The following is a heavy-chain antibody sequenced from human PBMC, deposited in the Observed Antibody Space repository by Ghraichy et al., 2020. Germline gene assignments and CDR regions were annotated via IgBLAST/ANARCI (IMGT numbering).Heavy chain of an antibody. D-gene: IGHD1-26*01. CDR2: IYTSGST. Sequence: SETLSLTCTVSGGSISSYYWSWIRQPPGKGLEWIGYIYTSGSTNYNPSLKSRVTISVDTSKNQFSLKLSSVTAADTAVYYCARHGSGSYGEFDAFDIWGQGTMVTVSS. CDR1: GGSISSYY. J-gene: IGHJ3*02. V-gene: IGHV4-4*09. CDR3: ARHGSGSYGEFDAFDI.